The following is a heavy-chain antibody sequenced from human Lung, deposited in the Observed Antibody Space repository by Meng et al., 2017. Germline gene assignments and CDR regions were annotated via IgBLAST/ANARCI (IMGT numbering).Heavy chain of an antibody. CDR2: INHSGST. CDR3: ARGPTTMAHDFDY. D-gene: IGHD4-11*01. J-gene: IGHJ4*02. CDR1: GGSFSDYY. V-gene: IGHV4-34*01. Sequence: QQWARGLLKASGPLSLTFVSSGGSFSDYYWSWIRQPPGKGLEWIGEINHSGSTNYNPSLENRATISVDTSQNNLSLKLSSVTAADSAVYYCARGPTTMAHDFDYWGQGTLVTVSS.